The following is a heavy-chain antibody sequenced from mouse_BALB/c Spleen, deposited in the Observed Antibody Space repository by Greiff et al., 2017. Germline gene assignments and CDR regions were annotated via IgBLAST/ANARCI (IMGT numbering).Heavy chain of an antibody. CDR3: ARDGDAMDY. CDR1: GFTFSDYG. V-gene: IGHV5-15*02. J-gene: IGHJ4*01. CDR2: ISNLAYSI. Sequence: EVHLVESGGGLVQPGGSRKLSCAASGFTFSDYGMAWVRQAPGKGPEWVAFISNLAYSIYYADTVTGRFTISRENAKNTLYLEMSSLRSEDTAMYYCARDGDAMDYWGQGTSVTVSS.